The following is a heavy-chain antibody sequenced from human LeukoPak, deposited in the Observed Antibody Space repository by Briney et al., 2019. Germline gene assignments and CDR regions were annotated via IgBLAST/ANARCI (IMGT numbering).Heavy chain of an antibody. Sequence: PSETLSLTCAVNGGSFSDYLWTWIRQSPGKGLEWIGEINQGGRTNFNPSLKSRVTISADRSKYHFSLTLRSVTAADTAVYYCARGKRVWFGELMTSFSYFYIDVWGSGTTVIVSS. CDR3: ARGKRVWFGELMTSFSYFYIDV. V-gene: IGHV4-34*01. D-gene: IGHD3-10*01. CDR2: INQGGRT. J-gene: IGHJ6*03. CDR1: GGSFSDYL.